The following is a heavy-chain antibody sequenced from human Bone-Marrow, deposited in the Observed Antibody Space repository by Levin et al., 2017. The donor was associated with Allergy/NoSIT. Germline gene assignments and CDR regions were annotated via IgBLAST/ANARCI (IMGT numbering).Heavy chain of an antibody. CDR2: ISYDGHNT. CDR3: AKSTDTAMIFYYGMDV. Sequence: SGGSLRLSCAASGFTFSTYGIHWVRQAPGKGLEWVALISYDGHNTYYADSVTGRFTISRDNSKNTLYLQMNSLRAEDTAVYYCAKSTDTAMIFYYGMDVWGQGTTVTVSS. V-gene: IGHV3-30*18. D-gene: IGHD5-18*01. CDR1: GFTFSTYG. J-gene: IGHJ6*02.